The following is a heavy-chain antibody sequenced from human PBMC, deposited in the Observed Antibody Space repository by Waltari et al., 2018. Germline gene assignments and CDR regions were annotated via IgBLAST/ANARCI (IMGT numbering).Heavy chain of an antibody. CDR2: IIHSGST. J-gene: IGHJ4*02. CDR1: GGSFSGYY. D-gene: IGHD6-19*01. Sequence: QVQLQQWGAGLLKPSETLSLTCAVYGGSFSGYYGSWIRQSPGKGLEWIGEIIHSGSTNYNPSLKSRVTISVDTSKNQFSLKVSSVTAADTAVYYCARQFSSGWYSEYWGQGTLVTVSS. CDR3: ARQFSSGWYSEY. V-gene: IGHV4-34*12.